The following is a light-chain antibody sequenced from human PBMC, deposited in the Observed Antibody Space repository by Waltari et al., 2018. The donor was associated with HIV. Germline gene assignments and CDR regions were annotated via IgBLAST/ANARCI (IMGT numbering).Light chain of an antibody. CDR3: CSYAGSYTVI. V-gene: IGLV2-11*01. Sequence: QSALTQPRSVSGSPGQSVTISCTGTSNDVGGYNYVSWYQQHPGKAPKLIIYDVTTRPSGVPDRFSGSKSGNTASLTISGLQAEDEADYCCCSYAGSYTVIFGGGTRLTVL. CDR2: DVT. CDR1: SNDVGGYNY. J-gene: IGLJ2*01.